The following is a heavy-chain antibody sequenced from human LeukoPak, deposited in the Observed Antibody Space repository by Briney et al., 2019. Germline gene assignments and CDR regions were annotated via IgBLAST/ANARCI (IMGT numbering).Heavy chain of an antibody. CDR2: INHSGST. D-gene: IGHD3-3*01. V-gene: IGHV4-34*01. J-gene: IGHJ3*02. Sequence: SETLSLTCAVYGGSFSGYYWSWIRQPPGKGLEWIGEINHSGSTNYNPSLKSRVTISVDTSKNQFSLKLSSVTAADTAVYYCARRTYDLWSGDYPGAFDIWGKGTMVTVSS. CDR3: ARRTYDLWSGDYPGAFDI. CDR1: GGSFSGYY.